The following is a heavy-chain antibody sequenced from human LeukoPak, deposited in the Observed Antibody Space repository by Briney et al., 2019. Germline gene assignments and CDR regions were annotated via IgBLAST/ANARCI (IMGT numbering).Heavy chain of an antibody. CDR2: ISGSGGST. D-gene: IGHD3-3*01. V-gene: IGHV3-23*01. Sequence: HPGGSLRLSCAASGFTFSSYAMSWVRQAPGKGLEWVSAISGSGGSTYYADSVKGRFTISRDNSKNTLYLQMNSLRAEDTAVYYCAKDKAYDFWSGYSSSNAFDIWGQGTMVTVSS. CDR3: AKDKAYDFWSGYSSSNAFDI. CDR1: GFTFSSYA. J-gene: IGHJ3*02.